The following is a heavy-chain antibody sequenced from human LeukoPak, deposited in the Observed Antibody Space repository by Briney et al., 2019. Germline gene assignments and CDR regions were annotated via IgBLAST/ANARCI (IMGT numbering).Heavy chain of an antibody. CDR3: AKDSDDSGYYYYGMDV. CDR1: GFTFDDYA. CDR2: IGWNSGSI. V-gene: IGHV3-9*01. D-gene: IGHD3-22*01. Sequence: PGRSLRLSCAASGFTFDDYAMHWVRQAPGKGLEWVSGIGWNSGSIGYANSVKGRFTISRDNAKNSLYLQMNSLRAEDTALYYCAKDSDDSGYYYYGMDVWGQGTTVTVSS. J-gene: IGHJ6*02.